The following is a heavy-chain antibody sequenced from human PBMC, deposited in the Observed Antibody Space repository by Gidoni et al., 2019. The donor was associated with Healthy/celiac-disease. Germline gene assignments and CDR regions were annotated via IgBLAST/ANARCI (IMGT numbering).Heavy chain of an antibody. Sequence: EVQLVESGGGLVQPGGSLRLSCAASGFTFSSYSMNWVRQAPGNGLEWVSYISSSSSTIYYADSVKGRFTISRDNAKNSLYLQMNSLRDEDTAVYYCARDWGVVPAANNMDMVDYWGQGTLVTVSS. J-gene: IGHJ4*02. CDR3: ARDWGVVPAANNMDMVDY. CDR1: GFTFSSYS. D-gene: IGHD2-2*01. CDR2: ISSSSSTI. V-gene: IGHV3-48*02.